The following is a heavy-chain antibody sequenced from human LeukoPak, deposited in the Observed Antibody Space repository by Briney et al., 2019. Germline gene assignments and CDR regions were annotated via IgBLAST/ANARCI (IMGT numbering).Heavy chain of an antibody. Sequence: GGPLRLSCAASGFAFSDFYMFWIRQAPGKGLEGISYISNSGSTLYYADSVKGRLTISRDNHKNLLYLHMNRVRADDTAVYYCARDALGSYDYWGQGTLVTVSS. CDR2: ISNSGSTL. V-gene: IGHV3-11*01. D-gene: IGHD3-10*01. CDR1: GFAFSDFY. J-gene: IGHJ4*02. CDR3: ARDALGSYDY.